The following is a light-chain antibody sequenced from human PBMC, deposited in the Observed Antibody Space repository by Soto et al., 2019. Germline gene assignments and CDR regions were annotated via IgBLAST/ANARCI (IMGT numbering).Light chain of an antibody. CDR3: QQSNNWPPLT. CDR2: GVS. Sequence: EIVMTQSPATLSVSPEETATLSCRASQSVAGNLAWYQQKPGQPPRLLSDGVSTRATGVPARFSGSGSETDFSLTISSLQIEDFALYYCQQSNNWPPLTFGGGTKVDIK. V-gene: IGKV3-15*01. CDR1: QSVAGN. J-gene: IGKJ4*01.